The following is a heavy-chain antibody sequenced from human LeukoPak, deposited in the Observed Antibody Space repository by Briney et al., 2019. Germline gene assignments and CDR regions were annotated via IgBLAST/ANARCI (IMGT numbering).Heavy chain of an antibody. Sequence: GVSLRLSCAASGFTFSSYAMTWVRQAPGKGLEWVSAITDSGGDTYHADSVKGRFTISRDNSKNTLYMQMNSLRAEDTAIYYCVKGSERSRPYYFDYWGQGTLVTVSS. D-gene: IGHD3-3*01. J-gene: IGHJ4*02. CDR2: ITDSGGDT. CDR1: GFTFSSYA. CDR3: VKGSERSRPYYFDY. V-gene: IGHV3-23*01.